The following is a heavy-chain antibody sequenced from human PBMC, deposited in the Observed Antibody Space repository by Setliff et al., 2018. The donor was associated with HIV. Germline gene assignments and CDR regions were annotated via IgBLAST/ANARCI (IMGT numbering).Heavy chain of an antibody. J-gene: IGHJ5*02. CDR3: AKDYTPTFWEYNWFDV. CDR2: ISGSGDST. Sequence: GGSLRLSCAASGFTFNYHAMTWVRQAPGKGLEWVSGISGSGDSTFYAHSVKGRFTISRDNSRDTLYLEMNNLRAEETALYYCAKDYTPTFWEYNWFDVWGQGTQVTVSS. V-gene: IGHV3-23*01. CDR1: GFTFNYHA. D-gene: IGHD3-16*01.